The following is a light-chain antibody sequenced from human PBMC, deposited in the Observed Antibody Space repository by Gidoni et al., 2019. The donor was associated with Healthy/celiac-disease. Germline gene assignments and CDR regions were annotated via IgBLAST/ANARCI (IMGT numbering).Light chain of an antibody. V-gene: IGLV1-40*01. CDR3: QSYDSSLSRAV. Sequence: QSVLTQPPSVSGAPGQRVTISCTGSSSNIGAGYDVHWYQQLPGTAPKLLSYGNSNRPSGVPDRFSGSKSGTSASLAITGLQAEDEADYYCQSYDSSLSRAVFGGGTQLTVL. CDR1: SSNIGAGYD. CDR2: GNS. J-gene: IGLJ7*01.